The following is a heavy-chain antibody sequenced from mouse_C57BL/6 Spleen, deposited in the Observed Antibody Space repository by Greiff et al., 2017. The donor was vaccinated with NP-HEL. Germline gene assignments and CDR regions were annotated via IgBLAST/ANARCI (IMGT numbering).Heavy chain of an antibody. CDR3: AREVTVVSYFDY. Sequence: VQLQQSGAELVKPGASVKMSCKASGYTFTSYWITWVKQRPGQGLEWIGDIYPGSGSTNYNEKFKSKATLTVDTSSSTAYMQLSSLTSEDSAVYYCAREVTVVSYFDYWGQGTTLTVSS. J-gene: IGHJ2*01. D-gene: IGHD1-1*01. CDR1: GYTFTSYW. V-gene: IGHV1-55*01. CDR2: IYPGSGST.